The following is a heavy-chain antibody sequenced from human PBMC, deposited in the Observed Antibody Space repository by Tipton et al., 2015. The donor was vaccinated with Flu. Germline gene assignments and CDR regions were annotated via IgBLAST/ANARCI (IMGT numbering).Heavy chain of an antibody. CDR3: ARDKTCGTDFCGLDY. CDR2: IGPGGSSS. CDR1: GYTFTNYY. D-gene: IGHD2-21*02. J-gene: IGHJ4*02. Sequence: QVQLVQSGAEVKRPGASVKVSCKTSGYTFTNYYLHWVRQAPGQGLEWMGVIGPGGSSSDFAQKFQGRVTMTRDTSTSTFYMELRRLRSDDTAQYYCARDKTCGTDFCGLDYWGQGTLVTVSS. V-gene: IGHV1-46*01.